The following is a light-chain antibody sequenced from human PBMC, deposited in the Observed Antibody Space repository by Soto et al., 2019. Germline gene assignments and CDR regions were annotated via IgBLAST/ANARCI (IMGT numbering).Light chain of an antibody. CDR3: QTWGTGIVI. CDR1: SGHSTYA. CDR2: LNSDGSH. V-gene: IGLV4-69*01. Sequence: QSVLTQSPSASASLGASVKLTCTLSSGHSTYAIAWHQQQPEKGPRFLMKLNSDGSHNRGDGIPDRFSGSRSGAERYLSISGLQSEGEAEYYCQTWGTGIVILGGGTKLTVL. J-gene: IGLJ2*01.